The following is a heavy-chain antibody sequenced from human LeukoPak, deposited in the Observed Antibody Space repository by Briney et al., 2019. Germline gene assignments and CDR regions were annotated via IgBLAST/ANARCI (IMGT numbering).Heavy chain of an antibody. J-gene: IGHJ4*02. CDR3: ATDLGSYYGSGKGY. CDR2: FDPEDGET. Sequence: ASVKVSCKVSGYTLTELSMHWVRQAPGKGLEWMGGFDPEDGETIYAQKFQGRVTMTEDTSTDTAYMELSSLRSEDTAVYYCATDLGSYYGSGKGYWGQGTLVTVSS. CDR1: GYTLTELS. V-gene: IGHV1-24*01. D-gene: IGHD3-10*01.